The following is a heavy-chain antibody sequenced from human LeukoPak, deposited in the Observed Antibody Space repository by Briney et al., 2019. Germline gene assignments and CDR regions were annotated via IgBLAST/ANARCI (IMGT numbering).Heavy chain of an antibody. V-gene: IGHV3-33*01. J-gene: IGHJ4*02. CDR2: MWYDGSNK. D-gene: IGHD6-19*01. CDR3: ARGSSGWYGYYFDY. Sequence: GRSLRLSCAASGFTFSSYGMHWVRQAPGKGLEWVAVMWYDGSNKYYADSVKGRFTISRDNSKNTLYLQMNSLRAEDTAVYYCARGSSGWYGYYFDYWGQGTLVTVSS. CDR1: GFTFSSYG.